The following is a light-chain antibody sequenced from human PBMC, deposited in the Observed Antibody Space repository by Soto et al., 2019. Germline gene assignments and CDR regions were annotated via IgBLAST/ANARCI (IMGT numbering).Light chain of an antibody. Sequence: EIVITQSPATLSFSPGERATPSCKASQSVSSYLAWYQQKPGQAPRLLIYDASNRATGIPARFSGSGSGTDFTLTISSLEPEDFAVYYCQQRSNWPPFTFGQGTRLEI. CDR2: DAS. CDR3: QQRSNWPPFT. CDR1: QSVSSY. V-gene: IGKV3-11*01. J-gene: IGKJ5*01.